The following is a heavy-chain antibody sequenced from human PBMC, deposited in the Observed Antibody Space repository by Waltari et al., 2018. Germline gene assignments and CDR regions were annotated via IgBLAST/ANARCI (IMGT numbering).Heavy chain of an antibody. CDR2: IYTSGST. CDR3: ARGGSRFDP. V-gene: IGHV4-61*02. CDR1: GGPISSGSYY. J-gene: IGHJ5*02. Sequence: QVQLQESGPGLVKPSQTLSLTCTVSGGPISSGSYYWSWIRQPAGKGLEWIGRIYTSGSTNYNPSLKSRVTISVDTSKNQFSLKLSSVTAADTAVYYCARGGSRFDPWGQGTLVTVSS. D-gene: IGHD3-10*01.